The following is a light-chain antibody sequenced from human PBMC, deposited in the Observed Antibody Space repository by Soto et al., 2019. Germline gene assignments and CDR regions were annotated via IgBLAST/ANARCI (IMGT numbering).Light chain of an antibody. CDR2: SNN. CDR1: SSNIGSNT. J-gene: IGLJ3*02. V-gene: IGLV1-44*01. Sequence: QAVVTQPPSASGTPGQRVTISCSGSSSNIGSNTVNWYQQLPGTAPKLLIYSNNQRPSGVPDRFSGSKSGTSASLATSGLQSEDEDDYYCAAWDDSLNGWVFGGGTKVTVL. CDR3: AAWDDSLNGWV.